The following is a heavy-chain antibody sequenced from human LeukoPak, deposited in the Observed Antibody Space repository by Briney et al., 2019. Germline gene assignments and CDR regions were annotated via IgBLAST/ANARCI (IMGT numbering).Heavy chain of an antibody. D-gene: IGHD5-12*01. CDR2: ITSSGDDI. V-gene: IGHV3-11*01. Sequence: PGGSLRLSCAASGLTFSDYYMSWIRQAPGKGLEWVAYITSSGDDIYYADSVKGRFTISRDNAKNALFLRMSSLRVEDTATYYCASDIVATSGDFWGQGTLVSVSS. J-gene: IGHJ4*02. CDR1: GLTFSDYY. CDR3: ASDIVATSGDF.